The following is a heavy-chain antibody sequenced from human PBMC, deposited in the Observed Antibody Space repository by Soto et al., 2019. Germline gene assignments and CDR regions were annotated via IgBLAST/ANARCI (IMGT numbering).Heavy chain of an antibody. D-gene: IGHD3-22*01. CDR1: GGSISSYY. CDR2: IYYGGGT. J-gene: IGHJ4*02. Sequence: SETLSLTCTVSGGSISSYYWNWIRQPPGKGLEWIGDIYYGGGTNYNPSLKSRVTLSVDTSKNQFSLKLSSVTAADTAVYYCASQYYYDGSGSQTFXYWGQGTQVTVSS. CDR3: ASQYYYDGSGSQTFXY. V-gene: IGHV4-59*01.